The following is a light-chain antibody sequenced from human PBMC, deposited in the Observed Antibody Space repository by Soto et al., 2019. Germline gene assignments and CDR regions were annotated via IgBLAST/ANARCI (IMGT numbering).Light chain of an antibody. Sequence: QSALTQPASVSGSXGQSIXXXXTGXXXXVVGYNYVACYQQHPGKAPKLMIYDVSNGPSGVSNRFSGSKSGNTASLTISGLQAEDEADYYCSSYTSSSTLVVFGGGTKLTVL. CDR3: SSYTSSSTLVV. J-gene: IGLJ2*01. CDR2: DVS. CDR1: XXXVVGYNY. V-gene: IGLV2-14*01.